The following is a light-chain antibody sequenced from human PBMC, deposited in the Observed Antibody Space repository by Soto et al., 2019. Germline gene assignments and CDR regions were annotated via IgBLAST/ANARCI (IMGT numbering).Light chain of an antibody. CDR1: QGVTTN. Sequence: EIVLQQSPGTLSVSPGERAPLSCRAGQGVTTNFAWYQQKSGQSNRLLIYDVSIRATGVPARFSGTGSETDFTLTISGLQSEESAVYFCQQYNNWPFSVGQGTRLEIK. CDR3: QQYNNWPFS. J-gene: IGKJ5*01. CDR2: DVS. V-gene: IGKV3-15*01.